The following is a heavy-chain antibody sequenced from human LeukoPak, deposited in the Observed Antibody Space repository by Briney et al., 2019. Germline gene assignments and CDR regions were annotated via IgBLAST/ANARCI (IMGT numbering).Heavy chain of an antibody. CDR1: GGSISSSFYY. D-gene: IGHD3-22*01. CDR2: IIYGGTT. J-gene: IGHJ4*02. Sequence: PSETLSLTCSVSGGSISSSFYYWGWIRQPPGKGLEWIVSIIYGGTTYYNPSLKSRITTSLDTSKSQFSLRLTSVTAADTAVYYCARHDYDSSGYCRDYYFDYWGQGSLVTVSS. V-gene: IGHV4-39*01. CDR3: ARHDYDSSGYCRDYYFDY.